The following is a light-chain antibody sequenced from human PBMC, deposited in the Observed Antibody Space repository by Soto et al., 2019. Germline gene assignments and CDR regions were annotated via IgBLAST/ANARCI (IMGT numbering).Light chain of an antibody. CDR1: QDINKN. CDR3: QQYESLPLT. Sequence: DLPMTQSQSSLSAPVGDRVTITCQASQDINKNLIWYQQKPWKAPKLLIYDASDLETGVPSRFSGSGSGTGFTFTISILQPEDFATYYCQQYESLPLTFGQGTRLEIK. J-gene: IGKJ5*01. V-gene: IGKV1-33*01. CDR2: DAS.